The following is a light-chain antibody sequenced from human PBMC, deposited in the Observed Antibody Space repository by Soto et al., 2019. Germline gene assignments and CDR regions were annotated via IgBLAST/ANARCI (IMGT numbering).Light chain of an antibody. CDR3: SSYSSSITVL. J-gene: IGLJ2*01. CDR1: SSDVGAYNY. V-gene: IGLV2-14*01. CDR2: EVS. Sequence: QSALTQPASVSGSPGQSITISCTGTSSDVGAYNYVSWYQQHPSKVPKLMIYEVSNRPSGVSNRFSGSKSGNTASLTISGLQAEDEADYYCSSYSSSITVLFGGGTKVTVL.